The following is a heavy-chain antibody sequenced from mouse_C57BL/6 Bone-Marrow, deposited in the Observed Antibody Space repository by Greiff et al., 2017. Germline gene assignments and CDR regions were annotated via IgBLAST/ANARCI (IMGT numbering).Heavy chain of an antibody. CDR2: IYPTSGRT. D-gene: IGHD4-1*01. CDR3: ARSVPLGRSFDY. Sequence: QVQLQQPGAELVKPGASVKMSCKASGYTFTSYWITWVKQRPGQGLEWIGDIYPTSGRTNYNEKFKSKAILTVDTSSNTAYMQLSSLPSEDSAVFYCARSVPLGRSFDYWGQGTTLTVSS. J-gene: IGHJ2*01. V-gene: IGHV1-55*01. CDR1: GYTFTSYW.